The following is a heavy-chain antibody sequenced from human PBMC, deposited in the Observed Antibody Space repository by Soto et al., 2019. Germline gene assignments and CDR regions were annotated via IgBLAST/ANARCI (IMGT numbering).Heavy chain of an antibody. V-gene: IGHV3-30*09. J-gene: IGHJ6*02. CDR1: GFTFSSSS. CDR3: AGVDSGGDSYCYYDGMDV. Sequence: QVQLVESGGGVVQPGRSLRLSCAASGFTFSSSSMHWVRQAPGKGLEWVAVISFDGSNKYYTDSLKGRFAISRDHSTNTLYQQMNGLRAEATAVYFCAGVDSGGDSYCYYDGMDVWGQGTTVTVSS. D-gene: IGHD3-16*01. CDR2: ISFDGSNK.